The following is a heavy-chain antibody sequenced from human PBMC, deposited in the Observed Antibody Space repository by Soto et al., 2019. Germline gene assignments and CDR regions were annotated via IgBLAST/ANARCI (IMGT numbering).Heavy chain of an antibody. CDR1: GASLSSDAYY. CDR2: IYYSGAT. CDR3: ARGGRRGDVFDI. V-gene: IGHV4-31*03. Sequence: QVQLQESGPGLVKPSQTLSLTCTVSGASLSSDAYYWSWIRQHPVKGLEWIGYIYYSGATYYTPSLESRVTISLDTPKNHFSLRLSSVSAADTAVYYCARGGRRGDVFDIWGQGTMVTVSS. J-gene: IGHJ3*02. D-gene: IGHD1-1*01.